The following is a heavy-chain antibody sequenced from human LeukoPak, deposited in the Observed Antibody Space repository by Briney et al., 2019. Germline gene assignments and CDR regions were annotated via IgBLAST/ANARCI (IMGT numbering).Heavy chain of an antibody. J-gene: IGHJ4*02. CDR1: GFTSSSYE. CDR2: ISSSGTTI. CDR3: AIRLIEEQQPN. D-gene: IGHD6-13*01. Sequence: PGGSLRLSCVASGFTSSSYEMNWVRQAPGKGLEWVSYISSSGTTIYYADSVKGRFTISRDNAKNSLYLQMNSLRAEDTAVYYCAIRLIEEQQPNWGQGTLVTVSS. V-gene: IGHV3-48*03.